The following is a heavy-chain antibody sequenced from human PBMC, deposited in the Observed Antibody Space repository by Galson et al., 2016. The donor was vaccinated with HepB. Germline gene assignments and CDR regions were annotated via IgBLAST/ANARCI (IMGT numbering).Heavy chain of an antibody. CDR2: ILYDESNE. D-gene: IGHD3-10*01. CDR3: AREEAMVQGVRMKIFAGLHYYGMDV. V-gene: IGHV3-33*01. J-gene: IGHJ6*04. CDR1: GFTFSRYG. Sequence: SLRLSCAASGFTFSRYGMHWVRQTPGKGLEWVAGILYDESNEKYADSVKGRFTLSRDNSKNTLNLQMNSLRVEDTATYYCAREEAMVQGVRMKIFAGLHYYGMDVWGKGTTVTVSS.